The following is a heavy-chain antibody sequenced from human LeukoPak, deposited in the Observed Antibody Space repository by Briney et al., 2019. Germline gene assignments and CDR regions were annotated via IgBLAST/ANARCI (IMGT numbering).Heavy chain of an antibody. CDR3: ARPRIAAAGNVYYMDV. J-gene: IGHJ6*03. V-gene: IGHV5-51*01. D-gene: IGHD6-13*01. Sequence: GESLKISCKGSGYGFTSYWIGWVRQMPGKGLEWMGIIYPGGSDTRYSPSFQGQVTISADKSISTAYLQWSSLKASDTAMYYCARPRIAAAGNVYYMDVWGKGTTVTVSS. CDR2: IYPGGSDT. CDR1: GYGFTSYW.